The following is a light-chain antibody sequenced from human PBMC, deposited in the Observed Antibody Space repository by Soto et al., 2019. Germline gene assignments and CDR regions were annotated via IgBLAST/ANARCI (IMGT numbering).Light chain of an antibody. CDR3: LLYVGGGTWI. V-gene: IGLV7-43*01. J-gene: IGLJ2*01. Sequence: QAVVTQEPSLTVSPGGTVSLTCTSSTGAVTSGYYPNWFQQKLGQAPRALIYGISNKHSWTPARFSGSLLGGKAALTLSGAQPEDEAEYYCLLYVGGGTWIVGGGTKLTVL. CDR2: GIS. CDR1: TGAVTSGYY.